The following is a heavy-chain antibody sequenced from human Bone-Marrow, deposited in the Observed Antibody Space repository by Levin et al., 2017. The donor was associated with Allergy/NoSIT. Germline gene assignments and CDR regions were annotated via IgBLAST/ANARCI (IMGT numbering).Heavy chain of an antibody. CDR1: GFIFSDYA. Sequence: GGSLRLSCAASGFIFSDYAMHWVRQIPAKGLEWVAFISYDGSITDYADSVKGRFAISRDTSTNTLYLQMNTLRPDDTGVYFCAKERHNSGNTDAFDIWGQGTMATVSS. J-gene: IGHJ3*02. CDR2: ISYDGSIT. V-gene: IGHV3-30*18. CDR3: AKERHNSGNTDAFDI. D-gene: IGHD3-10*01.